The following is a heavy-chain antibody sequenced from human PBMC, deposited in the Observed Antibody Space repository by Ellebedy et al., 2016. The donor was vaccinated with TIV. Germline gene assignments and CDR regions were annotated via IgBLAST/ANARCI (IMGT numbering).Heavy chain of an antibody. Sequence: SVKVSCXASGGTFSSYAISWVRQAPGQGLEWMGGIIPLFGTTNYAQKFQGRVTITADESTSAAYMELSSLRSEDTAVYYCAGGLVYCSSPSCVVYYYYGMDVWGQGTTVTVSS. CDR2: IIPLFGTT. V-gene: IGHV1-69*13. CDR3: AGGLVYCSSPSCVVYYYYGMDV. D-gene: IGHD2-2*01. J-gene: IGHJ6*02. CDR1: GGTFSSYA.